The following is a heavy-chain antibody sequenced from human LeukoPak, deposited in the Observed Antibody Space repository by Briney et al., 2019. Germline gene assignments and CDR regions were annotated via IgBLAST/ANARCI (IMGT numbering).Heavy chain of an antibody. D-gene: IGHD3-10*01. CDR1: GYTFTSYD. V-gene: IGHV1-8*01. Sequence: ASVKVSCTASGYTFTSYDINWVRQATGQGLEWMGWMNPNSGNTGYAQKFQGRVTMTRNTSISTAYMELSSLRSEDTAVYYCARDRGGHYYYYYYMDVWGKGTTVTVSS. CDR2: MNPNSGNT. J-gene: IGHJ6*03. CDR3: ARDRGGHYYYYYYMDV.